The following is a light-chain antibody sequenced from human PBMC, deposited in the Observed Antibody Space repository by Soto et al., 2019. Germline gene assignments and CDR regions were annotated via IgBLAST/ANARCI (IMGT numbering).Light chain of an antibody. Sequence: EIVMTQSPATLSVSPWERATLSCRASQSIRGNLAWYQQKPGQAPSLLMYGASTRATGIPDRFSGTGSGTDFTLTISRLEPEDFAVYYCQHYIDSPPGLTFGGGT. V-gene: IGKV3D-15*01. CDR3: QHYIDSPPGLT. CDR2: GAS. CDR1: QSIRGN. J-gene: IGKJ4*01.